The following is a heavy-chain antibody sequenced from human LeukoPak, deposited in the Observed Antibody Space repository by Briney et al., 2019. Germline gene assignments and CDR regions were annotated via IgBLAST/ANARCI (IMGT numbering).Heavy chain of an antibody. CDR3: ARSARGYTSSWYVFQH. J-gene: IGHJ1*01. CDR2: IYYSGST. D-gene: IGHD6-13*01. CDR1: GGSISSYY. Sequence: PSETLSLTCTVSGGSISSYYWSWIRQPPGKGLEWIGYIYYSGSTNYNASLKRRVTISVDTSKNQFSLKLSSVTAANTAVYYCARSARGYTSSWYVFQHWGQGTLVTVSS. V-gene: IGHV4-59*08.